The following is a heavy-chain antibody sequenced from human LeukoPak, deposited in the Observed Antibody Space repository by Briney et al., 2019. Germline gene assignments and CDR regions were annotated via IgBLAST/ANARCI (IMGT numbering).Heavy chain of an antibody. V-gene: IGHV1-18*01. Sequence: ASVKVSCKASGYTFTSYGISWVRQAPGQGLEWMGWISAYNGNTNYAQKLQGRVTMTTDTPTSTAYMELRSLRSDDTAVYYCARSGPAAIPVDAFDIWGQGTMVTVSS. D-gene: IGHD2-2*01. CDR1: GYTFTSYG. J-gene: IGHJ3*02. CDR3: ARSGPAAIPVDAFDI. CDR2: ISAYNGNT.